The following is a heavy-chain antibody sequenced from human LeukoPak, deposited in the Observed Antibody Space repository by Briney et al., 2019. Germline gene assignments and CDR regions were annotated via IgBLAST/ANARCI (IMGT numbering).Heavy chain of an antibody. J-gene: IGHJ4*02. D-gene: IGHD3-22*01. Sequence: SETLSLTCSVSGASVTMGSYYWAWIRQPPGKGLEWIGTFHFSGSTYYNPSLKSRVTISGDTSKNSVSLMLRSVTAADTAVYFCARPFQDYDMGTFFYFFDFWGQGILVTVSS. V-gene: IGHV4-39*01. CDR2: FHFSGST. CDR3: ARPFQDYDMGTFFYFFDF. CDR1: GASVTMGSYY.